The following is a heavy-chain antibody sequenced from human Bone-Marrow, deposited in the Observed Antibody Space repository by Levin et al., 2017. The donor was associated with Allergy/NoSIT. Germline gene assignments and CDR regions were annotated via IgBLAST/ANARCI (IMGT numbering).Heavy chain of an antibody. Sequence: PEASVKVSCKASGYSFATHGISWLRQGPGQGLEWMGWISVQTGNTKDSKRLQGRVTMTTDTSTSTAYMELRSLRSDDTAVYYCATSTHYLETVAAAAQFGAFDIWGQGTMVTVSS. CDR3: ATSTHYLETVAAAAQFGAFDI. CDR1: GYSFATHG. CDR2: ISVQTGNT. J-gene: IGHJ3*02. V-gene: IGHV1-18*01. D-gene: IGHD6-13*01.